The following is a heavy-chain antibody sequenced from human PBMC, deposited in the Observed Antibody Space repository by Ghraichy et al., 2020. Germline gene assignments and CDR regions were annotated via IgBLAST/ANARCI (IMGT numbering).Heavy chain of an antibody. CDR2: ITPSSGAI. J-gene: IGHJ6*02. D-gene: IGHD3-9*01. Sequence: VSYITPSSGAIEYADSVKGRFTISRDNAKNSVSLQMDSLRVEDTAVYYCARLDWVYGMDVWGQGTTVTVSS. CDR3: ARLDWVYGMDV. V-gene: IGHV3-48*03.